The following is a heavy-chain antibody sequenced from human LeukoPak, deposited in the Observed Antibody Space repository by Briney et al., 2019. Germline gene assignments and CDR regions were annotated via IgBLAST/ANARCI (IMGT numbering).Heavy chain of an antibody. CDR1: GFTFSNAW. D-gene: IGHD5-12*01. CDR2: ISSVSSYI. CDR3: ASRYSDYGYDY. J-gene: IGHJ4*02. V-gene: IGHV3-21*01. Sequence: GGSLRLSCAASGFTFSNAWMSWVRQAPGKGLEWISSISSVSSYIYYADSVKGRFTISRDNAKNSLYLQMNSLRAEDTAVYYCASRYSDYGYDYWGQGTLVTVSS.